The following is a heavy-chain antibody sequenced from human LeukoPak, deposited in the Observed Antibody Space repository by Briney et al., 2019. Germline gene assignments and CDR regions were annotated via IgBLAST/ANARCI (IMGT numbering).Heavy chain of an antibody. Sequence: PSETVSLTCTVSGGSISSGDYYWSWIRQPPGKGLEWIGYIYYSGSTYYNPSLKSRVTISVDTSKNQFSLKLSSVTAADTAVYYCARDLVGGSYYDYWGQGTLVTVSS. CDR2: IYYSGST. CDR1: GGSISSGDYY. D-gene: IGHD1-26*01. CDR3: ARDLVGGSYYDY. V-gene: IGHV4-30-4*01. J-gene: IGHJ4*02.